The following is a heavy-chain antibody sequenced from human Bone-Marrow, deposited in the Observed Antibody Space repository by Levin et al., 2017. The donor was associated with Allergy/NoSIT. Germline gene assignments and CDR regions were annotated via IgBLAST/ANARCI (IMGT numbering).Heavy chain of an antibody. J-gene: IGHJ4*02. CDR1: GFTFSSYA. D-gene: IGHD2-2*01. Sequence: GGSLRLSCAASGFTFSSYAMNWVRQAPGKGLEWVSVISGSGGSTYYADSVKGRFTISRDNSKNTLYLEMNSLIAEDTALYYCAKDREPYCSSTSCSSPGYNYWGQGTLVTVSS. V-gene: IGHV3-23*01. CDR2: ISGSGGST. CDR3: AKDREPYCSSTSCSSPGYNY.